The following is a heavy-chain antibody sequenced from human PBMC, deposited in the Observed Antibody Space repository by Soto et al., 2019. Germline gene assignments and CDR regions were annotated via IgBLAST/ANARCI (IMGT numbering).Heavy chain of an antibody. CDR1: GFTFSSYG. CDR2: IWYDGSNK. Sequence: QVQLVESGGGVVQPGRSLRLSCAASGFTFSSYGMHWVRQAPGKGLEWVAVIWYDGSNKYYADSVKGRFTISRDNSKNXLXRQMNSLRAEDTAVYYCARDRGACGGDCYTHNWFDPWGQGTLVTVSS. D-gene: IGHD2-21*02. J-gene: IGHJ5*02. CDR3: ARDRGACGGDCYTHNWFDP. V-gene: IGHV3-33*01.